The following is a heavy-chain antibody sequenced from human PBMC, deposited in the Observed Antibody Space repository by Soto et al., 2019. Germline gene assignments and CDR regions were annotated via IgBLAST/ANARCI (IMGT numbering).Heavy chain of an antibody. Sequence: PGGSLRLSCAASGFTFSSYAMSWVRQAPGKGLEWVSAISGSGGSTYYADSVKGRFTISRDNSKNTLYLQMNSLRAEDTAVYYCAKDVVAGVVLVPAAMSSGMDVWGQGTMVTVSS. V-gene: IGHV3-23*01. D-gene: IGHD2-2*01. J-gene: IGHJ6*02. CDR3: AKDVVAGVVLVPAAMSSGMDV. CDR2: ISGSGGST. CDR1: GFTFSSYA.